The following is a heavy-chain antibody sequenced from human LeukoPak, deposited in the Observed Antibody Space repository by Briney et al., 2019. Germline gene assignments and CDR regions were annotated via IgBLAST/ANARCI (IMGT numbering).Heavy chain of an antibody. D-gene: IGHD2-2*01. CDR2: INPGDSEA. CDR3: ARHLSDITSSPNY. Sequence: HGKSLKISCLGSGYSFSTFSIAWVRQMPGKAVEWMVIINPGDSEARYSPSFQGQVTISADTSSSTVYLQWGSLKASDTAMYYCARHLSDITSSPNYWGPGTLVTVSS. J-gene: IGHJ4*02. CDR1: GYSFSTFS. V-gene: IGHV5-51*01.